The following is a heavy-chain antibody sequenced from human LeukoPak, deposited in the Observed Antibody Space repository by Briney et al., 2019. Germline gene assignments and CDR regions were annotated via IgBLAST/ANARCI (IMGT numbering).Heavy chain of an antibody. Sequence: SETLSLTCTDSGGSISSYYWSWIRQPPGKGLEWIGYIYYSGSTNYNPSLKSRVTISVDTSKNQFSLKLSSVTAADTAVYYCARGAKDSSGYYGDYFDYWGQGTLVTVSS. D-gene: IGHD3-22*01. CDR3: ARGAKDSSGYYGDYFDY. V-gene: IGHV4-59*01. J-gene: IGHJ4*02. CDR1: GGSISSYY. CDR2: IYYSGST.